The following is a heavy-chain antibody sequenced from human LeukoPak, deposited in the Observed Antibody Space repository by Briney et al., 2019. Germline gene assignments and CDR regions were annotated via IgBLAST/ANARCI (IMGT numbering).Heavy chain of an antibody. CDR2: ITSTSSYI. J-gene: IGHJ4*02. D-gene: IGHD5-12*01. Sequence: GGSLRLSCAASGFTFSRFTMNWVRQAPGKGLEWVSSITSTSSYIYYADSVKGRFTISRDNSKNTLYLQMNSLRAEDTAVYYCAKGPGWLRDFDYWGQGTLVTVSS. CDR1: GFTFSRFT. V-gene: IGHV3-21*01. CDR3: AKGPGWLRDFDY.